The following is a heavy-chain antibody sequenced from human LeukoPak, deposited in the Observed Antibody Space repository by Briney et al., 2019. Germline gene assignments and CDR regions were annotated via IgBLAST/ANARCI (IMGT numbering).Heavy chain of an antibody. J-gene: IGHJ4*02. Sequence: GGSLRLSCAASGFTFSSYSMNWVRQAPGKGLEWVSSISSSSSYIYYADSVKGRFTISRDNAKNSLYLQMNSLRAEDTAVYYCAREEGYCSGGSCYSSCWGQGTLVTVSS. D-gene: IGHD2-15*01. V-gene: IGHV3-21*01. CDR2: ISSSSSYI. CDR3: AREEGYCSGGSCYSSC. CDR1: GFTFSSYS.